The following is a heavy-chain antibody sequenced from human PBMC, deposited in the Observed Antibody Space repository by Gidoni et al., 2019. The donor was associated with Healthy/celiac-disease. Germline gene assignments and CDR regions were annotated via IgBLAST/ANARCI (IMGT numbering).Heavy chain of an antibody. Sequence: FGDYYMSWIRQAPGKGLEWDSYISSSGSTIYYADSVKGRFTISRDNAKNSLYLQMDSLRAEDTAVYYCASRPWEIDYWGQGTLVTVSS. CDR3: ASRPWEIDY. CDR2: ISSSGSTI. CDR1: FGDYY. J-gene: IGHJ4*02. D-gene: IGHD1-26*01. V-gene: IGHV3-11*01.